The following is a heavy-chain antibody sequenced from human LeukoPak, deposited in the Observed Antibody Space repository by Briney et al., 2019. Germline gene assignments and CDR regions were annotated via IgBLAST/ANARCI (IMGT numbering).Heavy chain of an antibody. Sequence: SSETLSLTCTVSGGSISSYYWSWIRQPPGKGLEWIGYIYYSGSTNYNPSLKSRVTISVDTSKNQFSLKLSSVTAADTAVYYCASTYSSSWYYFDYWGQGTLVTVSS. CDR1: GGSISSYY. V-gene: IGHV4-59*08. CDR2: IYYSGST. J-gene: IGHJ4*02. CDR3: ASTYSSSWYYFDY. D-gene: IGHD6-13*01.